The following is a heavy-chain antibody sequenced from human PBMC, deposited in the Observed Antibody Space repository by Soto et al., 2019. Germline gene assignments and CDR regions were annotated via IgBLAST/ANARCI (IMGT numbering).Heavy chain of an antibody. V-gene: IGHV4-34*01. CDR3: ARGQFYGSGSHLLDV. Sequence: SETLSLTCAVYGGSFSGFYWSWIRQPPGKGPECIGEINHSGSTNYNPSLKSRVTMSVDTSKNQFSLKLSSVIAADTAVYYCARGQFYGSGSHLLDVWGKATTVTVSS. CDR1: GGSFSGFY. CDR2: INHSGST. D-gene: IGHD3-10*01. J-gene: IGHJ6*04.